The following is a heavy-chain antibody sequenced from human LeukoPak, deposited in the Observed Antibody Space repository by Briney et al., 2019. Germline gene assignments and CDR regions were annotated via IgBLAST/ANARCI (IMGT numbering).Heavy chain of an antibody. J-gene: IGHJ5*02. CDR3: AKGIAVAATKWFDP. V-gene: IGHV3-23*01. Sequence: QPGGSLRLSCAASGFDFSNQAMSWVRQAPGKGLEWVSGISGSGGGAYYADSVKGRFTISRDNSKNTLYLQMNSLRAEDAAVYYCAKGIAVAATKWFDPWGQGTLVTVSS. CDR1: GFDFSNQA. CDR2: ISGSGGGA. D-gene: IGHD6-19*01.